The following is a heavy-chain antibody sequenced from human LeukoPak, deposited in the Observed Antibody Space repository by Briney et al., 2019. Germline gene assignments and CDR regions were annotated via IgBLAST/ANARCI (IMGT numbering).Heavy chain of an antibody. Sequence: PGGSLRLSCAASGFSFSSFWMSWVRQAPGKGLEWVANIKQDGSEKYYVDSVKGRFTISRDNAKNSLSLQMSSLRAEDTAVYYCHAEWISSSPPRAFDYWGQGTLVTVSS. V-gene: IGHV3-7*01. CDR1: GFSFSSFW. CDR2: IKQDGSEK. J-gene: IGHJ4*02. CDR3: HAEWISSSPPRAFDY. D-gene: IGHD6-6*01.